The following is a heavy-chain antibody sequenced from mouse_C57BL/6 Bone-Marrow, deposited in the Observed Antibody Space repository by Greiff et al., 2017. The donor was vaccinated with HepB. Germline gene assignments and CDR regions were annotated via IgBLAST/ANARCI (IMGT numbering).Heavy chain of an antibody. D-gene: IGHD1-1*01. CDR2: ISSGGSYT. Sequence: EVKVVESGGDLVKPGGSLKLSCAASGFTFSSYGMSWVRQTPDKRLEWVATISSGGSYTYYPDSVKGRFTISRDNAKNTLYLQMSSLKSEDTAMYYCAKGFYYGSNDLAMDYWGQGTSVTVSS. J-gene: IGHJ4*01. V-gene: IGHV5-6*01. CDR1: GFTFSSYG. CDR3: AKGFYYGSNDLAMDY.